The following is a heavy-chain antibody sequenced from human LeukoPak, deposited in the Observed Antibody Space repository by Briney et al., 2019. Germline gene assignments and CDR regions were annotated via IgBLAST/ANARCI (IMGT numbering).Heavy chain of an antibody. V-gene: IGHV3-21*01. CDR1: GFTFSSYS. CDR3: ARPYSSGLDAFDI. D-gene: IGHD6-19*01. J-gene: IGHJ3*02. CDR2: ISSSSSYI. Sequence: GGSLRLSCAASGFTFSSYSMNWVRQAPGKGLEWVSSISSSSSYIYYADSVKGRFTISRDNAKNSLYLQMNSLRAEDTAVYYCARPYSSGLDAFDIWGQGTMVIVSS.